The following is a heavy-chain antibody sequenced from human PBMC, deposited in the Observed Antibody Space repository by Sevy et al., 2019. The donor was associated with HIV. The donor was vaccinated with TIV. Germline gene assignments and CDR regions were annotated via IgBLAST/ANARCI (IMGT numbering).Heavy chain of an antibody. CDR1: GFTVNDKY. J-gene: IGHJ4*02. CDR2: IFSSGST. Sequence: GGSLRLSCAISGFTVNDKYIIWVRQAPGKGLEWVSVIFSSGSTYYADSAKCRFTISRDNYKNTVDLQMNSVRAEDTAVYYCVSLFLSYRSGWSYFDYWGQGTLVTVSS. V-gene: IGHV3-66*02. D-gene: IGHD6-19*01. CDR3: VSLFLSYRSGWSYFDY.